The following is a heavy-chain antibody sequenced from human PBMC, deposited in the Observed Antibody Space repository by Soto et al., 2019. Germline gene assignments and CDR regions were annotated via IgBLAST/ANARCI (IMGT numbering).Heavy chain of an antibody. V-gene: IGHV1-18*04. Sequence: GESLKISCKGFGYTFTNYWISWVRQAPGQGLEWMGWISVNNGNTNYAQKLQDRVTLTTDTSTSTAYMELRSLISDDSAVYYCARDHRRDYDTSGRFDYWGQGTLVTVSS. D-gene: IGHD3-22*01. J-gene: IGHJ4*02. CDR2: ISVNNGNT. CDR1: GYTFTNYW. CDR3: ARDHRRDYDTSGRFDY.